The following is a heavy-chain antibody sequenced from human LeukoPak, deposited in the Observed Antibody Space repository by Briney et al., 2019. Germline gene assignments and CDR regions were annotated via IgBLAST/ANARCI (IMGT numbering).Heavy chain of an antibody. CDR2: ISYDGSNK. J-gene: IGHJ6*04. CDR1: GFTFSSYA. Sequence: PGRSLRLSCAASGFTFSSYAMHWVRQAPGKGLEWVAVISYDGSNKYYADSVKGRFTISRDNSKNTLYLQMNSLRAEDTAVYYCARDQAYYYDSSEAFDIWGKGTTVTVSS. D-gene: IGHD3-22*01. V-gene: IGHV3-30-3*01. CDR3: ARDQAYYYDSSEAFDI.